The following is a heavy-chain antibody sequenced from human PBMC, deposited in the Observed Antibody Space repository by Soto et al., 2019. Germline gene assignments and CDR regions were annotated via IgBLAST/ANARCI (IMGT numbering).Heavy chain of an antibody. J-gene: IGHJ6*02. D-gene: IGHD3-3*01. CDR1: SVLYAAYN. Sequence: LSLSRAVSSVLYAAYNWRSHRHPSRQGMVSIGEINHSGSTNDDPSLKSRVTITRDTSKNQCSLKLSSVTAAETAVYYCARGVTGDFWSGYYYNGMDVWGQGPTVTVS. CDR3: ARGVTGDFWSGYYYNGMDV. CDR2: INHSGST. V-gene: IGHV4-34*01.